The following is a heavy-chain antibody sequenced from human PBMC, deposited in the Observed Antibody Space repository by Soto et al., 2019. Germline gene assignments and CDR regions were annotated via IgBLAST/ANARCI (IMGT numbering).Heavy chain of an antibody. CDR3: ARQQYCGSSTCYDSLYYQYMDV. V-gene: IGHV4-39*01. CDR1: GGXISSTSYY. CDR2: IYYSGAT. Sequence: AETLSLTCTLSGGXISSTSYYWGWLRQPPGKGLEWIGSIYYSGATFYDPSLRSRVTISVDTTNNQFSLRLSSVTAADTAVYFCARQQYCGSSTCYDSLYYQYMDVWGKGTMVTVSS. J-gene: IGHJ6*03. D-gene: IGHD2-2*01.